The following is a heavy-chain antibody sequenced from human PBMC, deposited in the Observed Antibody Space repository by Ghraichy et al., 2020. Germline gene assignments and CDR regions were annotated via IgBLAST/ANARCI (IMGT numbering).Heavy chain of an antibody. Sequence: SETLSLTCAVSGGSISSSNWWSWVRQPPGKGLEWIGEIYHSGSTNYNPSLKSRVTISVDKSKNQFSLKLSSVTAADTAVYYCAREGGGSSTKSDYWGQGTLVTVSS. CDR2: IYHSGST. V-gene: IGHV4-4*02. J-gene: IGHJ4*02. CDR1: GGSISSSNW. CDR3: AREGGGSSTKSDY. D-gene: IGHD2-15*01.